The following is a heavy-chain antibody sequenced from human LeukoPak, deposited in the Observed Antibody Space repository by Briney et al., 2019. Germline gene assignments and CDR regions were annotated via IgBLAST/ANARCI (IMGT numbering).Heavy chain of an antibody. CDR1: GYTFTGYD. V-gene: IGHV1-2*02. CDR3: ARVRYYSSGGTLGY. D-gene: IGHD6-19*01. CDR2: INPNSGGT. Sequence: ASVKVSCKASGYTFTGYDMHWVRQAPGQGLEWMGWINPNSGGTNYAQKFQGRVTMTRDTSISTAYMELSRLRSDDTAVYYCARVRYYSSGGTLGYWGQGTLVTVSS. J-gene: IGHJ4*02.